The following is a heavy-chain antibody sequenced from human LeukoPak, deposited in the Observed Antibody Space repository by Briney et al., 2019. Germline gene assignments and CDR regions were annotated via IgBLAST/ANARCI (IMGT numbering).Heavy chain of an antibody. V-gene: IGHV3-23*01. CDR1: GFTFSSYA. J-gene: IGHJ3*02. D-gene: IGHD1-26*01. CDR2: ISGSGGST. CDR3: ACVVGEGKANRVNDAFDI. Sequence: PGGSLRLSCAASGFTFSSYAMSWVRQAPGKGLEWVSAISGSGGSTYYADSVKGRFTISRDNSKNTLYLQMNSLRAEDTAVYYCACVVGEGKANRVNDAFDIWGQGTMVTVSS.